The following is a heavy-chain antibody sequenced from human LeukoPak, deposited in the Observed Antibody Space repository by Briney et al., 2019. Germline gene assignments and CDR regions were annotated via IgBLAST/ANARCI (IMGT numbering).Heavy chain of an antibody. V-gene: IGHV1-24*01. J-gene: IGHJ4*02. CDR3: ATGAYYYDSSGYYYDY. Sequence: ASVKVSCKVSGYTLTELSMHWVRQAPGKGLEWMGGFDPEDGETIYTQKFQGRVTMTEDTSTDTAYMELSSLRSEDTAVYYCATGAYYYDSSGYYYDYWGQGTLVTVSS. CDR1: GYTLTELS. D-gene: IGHD3-22*01. CDR2: FDPEDGET.